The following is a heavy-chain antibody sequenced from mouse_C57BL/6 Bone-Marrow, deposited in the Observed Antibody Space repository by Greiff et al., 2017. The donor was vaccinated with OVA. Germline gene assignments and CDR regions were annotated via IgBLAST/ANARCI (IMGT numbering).Heavy chain of an antibody. D-gene: IGHD3-1*01. Sequence: VQLQQPGAELVMPGASVKLSCKASGYTFTSYWMHWVKQRPGQGLEWIGEIDPSDSYTNYNQKFKGKSTLTVDKSSSTAYMQLSSLTSEDSAVDNCAREGLPDAMDYWGQGTSVTVSS. J-gene: IGHJ4*01. CDR1: GYTFTSYW. V-gene: IGHV1-69*01. CDR2: IDPSDSYT. CDR3: AREGLPDAMDY.